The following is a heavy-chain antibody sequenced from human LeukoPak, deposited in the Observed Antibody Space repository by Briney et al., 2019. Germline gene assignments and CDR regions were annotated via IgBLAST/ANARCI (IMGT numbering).Heavy chain of an antibody. CDR3: ARDHSSSVIHNWFDP. Sequence: SETLSLTCTVSGGSISSSSYYWGWIRQPPGKGLEWIGSIYYSGSTYYNPSLKSRVTISVDTSKNQFSLKLSSVTAADTAVYYCARDHSSSVIHNWFDPWGQGTLVTVSS. CDR2: IYYSGST. CDR1: GGSISSSSYY. J-gene: IGHJ5*02. D-gene: IGHD6-13*01. V-gene: IGHV4-39*02.